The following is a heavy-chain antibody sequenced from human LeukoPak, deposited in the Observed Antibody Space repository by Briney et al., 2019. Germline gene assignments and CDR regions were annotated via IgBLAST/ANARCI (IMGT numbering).Heavy chain of an antibody. J-gene: IGHJ4*02. D-gene: IGHD3-10*01. CDR2: IYYSGST. CDR3: AGQRYYGSGSSPNY. CDR1: GGSISSYY. Sequence: PSETLSLTCTVSGGSISSYYWSWIRQPPGKGLEWIGYIYYSGSTNYNPSLKSRVTISVDTSKNQFSLKLSSVTAADTAVYYCAGQRYYGSGSSPNYWGQGTLVTVSS. V-gene: IGHV4-59*08.